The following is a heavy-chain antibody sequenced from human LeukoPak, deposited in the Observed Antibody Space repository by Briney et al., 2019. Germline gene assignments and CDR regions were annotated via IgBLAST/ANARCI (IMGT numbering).Heavy chain of an antibody. CDR1: GFTFSFYN. CDR2: ISSSSSYI. J-gene: IGHJ6*02. CDR3: ARDLPRGYSPYYYYGVDV. D-gene: IGHD5-18*01. V-gene: IGHV3-21*01. Sequence: GSLRLSCAASGFTFSFYNMNWVRQAPGKGLEWVSPISSSSSYIYYADSVKGRFTISRDNAKNSLYLQMNSLRAEDTAVYYCARDLPRGYSPYYYYGVDVWGQGTTVTVSS.